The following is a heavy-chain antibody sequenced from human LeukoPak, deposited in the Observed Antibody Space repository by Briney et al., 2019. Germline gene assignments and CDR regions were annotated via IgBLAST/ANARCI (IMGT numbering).Heavy chain of an antibody. V-gene: IGHV3-66*01. CDR1: GFTVSNNY. CDR3: ARDGGNSDY. J-gene: IGHJ4*02. CDR2: IYSGGSS. Sequence: GGSLRLSCAASGFTVSNNYMSWVRQTPGKGLEWVSLIYSGGSSHYADSVKGRFTISRDSSKNTLYLQMSSLRPDDTAVYYCARDGGNSDYWGQGTLVTVSS.